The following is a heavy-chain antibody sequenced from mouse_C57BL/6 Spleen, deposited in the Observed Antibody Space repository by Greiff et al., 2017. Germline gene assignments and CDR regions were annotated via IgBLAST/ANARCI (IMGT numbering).Heavy chain of an antibody. D-gene: IGHD2-4*01. Sequence: EVKLLESGAELVKPGASVKLSCTASGFNITDYYMHWVKQRTEQGLEWIGRIDPEDGETKYAPKFQGKATITADNSSNTAYLQLYSLTSEDTAVYYCARRVYDYEVRGYCAMEYWGQGTSVTVSS. CDR3: ARRVYDYEVRGYCAMEY. J-gene: IGHJ4*01. V-gene: IGHV14-2*01. CDR1: GFNITDYY. CDR2: IDPEDGET.